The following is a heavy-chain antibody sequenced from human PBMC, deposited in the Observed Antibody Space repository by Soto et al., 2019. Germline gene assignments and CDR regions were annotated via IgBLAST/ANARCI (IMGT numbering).Heavy chain of an antibody. D-gene: IGHD3-9*01. CDR1: GGSISSYY. Sequence: SETLSLTCTVSGGSISSYYWSWIRQPPGKGLEWIGYIYYSGSTNYNPSLKSRVTISVDTSENQFSLKLSSVTAADTAVYYCARNGDILTGSFDYWGQGTLVTVSS. J-gene: IGHJ4*02. CDR2: IYYSGST. V-gene: IGHV4-59*01. CDR3: ARNGDILTGSFDY.